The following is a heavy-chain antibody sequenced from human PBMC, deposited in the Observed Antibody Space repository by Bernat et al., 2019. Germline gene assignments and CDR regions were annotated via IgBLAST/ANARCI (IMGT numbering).Heavy chain of an antibody. CDR1: GGSFSGYY. D-gene: IGHD6-19*01. CDR2: INHSGST. V-gene: IGHV4-34*01. Sequence: QVQLQQWGAGLLKPSETLSLTCAVYGGSFSGYYWSWIRQPPGKGLEWNGEINHSGSTNYNPSLKSRVTISVDTSKNQFSLKLSSVTAADTAVYYCARYIAVAGTIEAGFDYWGQGTLVTVSS. J-gene: IGHJ4*02. CDR3: ARYIAVAGTIEAGFDY.